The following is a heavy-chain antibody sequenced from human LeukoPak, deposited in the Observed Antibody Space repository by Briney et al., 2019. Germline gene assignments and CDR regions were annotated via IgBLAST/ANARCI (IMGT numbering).Heavy chain of an antibody. CDR2: ISSSLDSSM. J-gene: IGHJ6*03. Sequence: VHPGGSLRLSCAASGFTFNVYSMNWVRQAPGKGLEWVSFISSSLDSSMYYADSVKGRFTISRDNAKNSLYLQMNSLRAEDTAVYYCARGVRDILSGYYTDYYFYYMDVWGKGTTVTVSS. V-gene: IGHV3-48*01. CDR3: ARGVRDILSGYYTDYYFYYMDV. D-gene: IGHD3-3*01. CDR1: GFTFNVYS.